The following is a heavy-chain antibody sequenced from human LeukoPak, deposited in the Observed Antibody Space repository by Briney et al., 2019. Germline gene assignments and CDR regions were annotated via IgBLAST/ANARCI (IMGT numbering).Heavy chain of an antibody. CDR2: ISGSGIST. CDR3: AKGDNNILTGYYNSFDS. D-gene: IGHD3-9*01. CDR1: GFTVSSNY. J-gene: IGHJ4*02. Sequence: GGSLRLSCAASGFTVSSNYMSWVRQAPGKGLEWVSTISGSGISTYFADSVKGRFTISRDNSRNTLFLQMNSLRAEDTALFYCAKGDNNILTGYYNSFDSWGQGTLVTVSS. V-gene: IGHV3-23*01.